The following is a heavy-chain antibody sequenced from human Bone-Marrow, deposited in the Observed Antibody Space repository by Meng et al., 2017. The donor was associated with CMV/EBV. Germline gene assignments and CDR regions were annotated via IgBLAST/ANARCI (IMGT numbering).Heavy chain of an antibody. CDR2: IKQDGSEK. J-gene: IGHJ6*02. D-gene: IGHD4-11*01. Sequence: TLSLTCAASGFTFSSYWMSWVRQAPGKGLEWVANIKQDGSEKYYVDSVKGRFTISRDNAKNSLYLQMNSLRAEDTAVYYCARDTYSNYVLPHYYYYGMDVWGQGTTVTVSS. CDR3: ARDTYSNYVLPHYYYYGMDV. V-gene: IGHV3-7*01. CDR1: GFTFSSYW.